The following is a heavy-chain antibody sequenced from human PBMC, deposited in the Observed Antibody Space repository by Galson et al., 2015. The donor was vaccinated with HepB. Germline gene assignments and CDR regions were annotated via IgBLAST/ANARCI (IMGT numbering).Heavy chain of an antibody. V-gene: IGHV3-33*01. CDR2: IWYDGSLK. Sequence: SLRLSCAASGFTLSNYGMHWVRQAPGKGLEWVAVIWYDGSLKYYADSVKGRFTISRDISKNTLFLQMNSLRAEDTAVYYCARDGGTTYRLHYWGQGTLVTVSS. CDR3: ARDGGTTYRLHY. J-gene: IGHJ4*02. D-gene: IGHD1-14*01. CDR1: GFTLSNYG.